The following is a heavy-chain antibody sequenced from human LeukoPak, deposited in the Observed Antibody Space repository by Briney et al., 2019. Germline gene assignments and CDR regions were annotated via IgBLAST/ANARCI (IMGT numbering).Heavy chain of an antibody. J-gene: IGHJ4*02. D-gene: IGHD6-13*01. Sequence: PSETLSLTCAVYGGSFSGYYWSWIRQPPGKGLEWIGEINHSGSTNYNPSLKSRVTISVDTSKNQFSLKLSSVTAADTAAYYCARGGRSSSWYRGGVDYWGQGTLVTVSS. CDR3: ARGGRSSSWYRGGVDY. CDR1: GGSFSGYY. CDR2: INHSGST. V-gene: IGHV4-34*01.